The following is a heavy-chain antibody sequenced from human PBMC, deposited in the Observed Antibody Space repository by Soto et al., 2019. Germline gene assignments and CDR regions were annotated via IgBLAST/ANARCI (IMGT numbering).Heavy chain of an antibody. D-gene: IGHD1-26*01. CDR1: GDSISSSNW. Sequence: QVQLQESGPGLVKPSGTLSLTCAVSGDSISSSNWWNWVRQPPGKGLEWIGEIYHSGSTNYNPSLKXRXTXSXXKSKNQFSLNLNSVTAADTAVYYCARHSGSYFRDFWGQGILVTVSS. CDR2: IYHSGST. V-gene: IGHV4-4*02. J-gene: IGHJ4*02. CDR3: ARHSGSYFRDF.